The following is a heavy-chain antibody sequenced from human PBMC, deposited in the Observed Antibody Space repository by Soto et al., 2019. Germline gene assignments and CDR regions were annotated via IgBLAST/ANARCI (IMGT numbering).Heavy chain of an antibody. D-gene: IGHD3-3*01. CDR3: AKDDSPYTYYDFWSGRKGVFDY. Sequence: GGSLRLSCAASGFTFSSYAMSWVRQAPGKGLEWVSAISGSGGSTYYADSVKGRFTISRDNSKNTLYLQMNSLRAEDTAVYYCAKDDSPYTYYDFWSGRKGVFDYWGQGTLVTVSS. J-gene: IGHJ4*02. CDR1: GFTFSSYA. CDR2: ISGSGGST. V-gene: IGHV3-23*01.